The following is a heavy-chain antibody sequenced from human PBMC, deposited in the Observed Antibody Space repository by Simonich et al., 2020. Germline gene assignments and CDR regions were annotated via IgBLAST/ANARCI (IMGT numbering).Heavy chain of an antibody. CDR3: ARDGLGTAYYYYMDV. CDR2: IKQDGREK. J-gene: IGHJ6*03. D-gene: IGHD7-27*01. Sequence: EVQLVESGGGLVQPGGSLRLSCAASGFTFSSYWMSWVRQAPGKGLEWVANIKQDGREKYYVDSVKGRFTIPRDNAKNSLYLQMNRLRAEDTAVYYCARDGLGTAYYYYMDVWGKGTTVTVSS. V-gene: IGHV3-7*01. CDR1: GFTFSSYW.